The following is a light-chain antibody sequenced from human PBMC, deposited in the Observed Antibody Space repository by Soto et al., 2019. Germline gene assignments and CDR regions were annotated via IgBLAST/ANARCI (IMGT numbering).Light chain of an antibody. CDR2: DAP. J-gene: IGKJ1*01. CDR1: QSISSW. V-gene: IGKV1-5*01. CDR3: QQYYSDWT. Sequence: DIQMTQSPSTLSASVGDRVTITCRASQSISSWLAWYQQKPGEAPKLLIYDAPSLESGVPSRFSGSGSGTEFTLTISSLQPDDFATYYCQQYYSDWTFGQGTKVDIK.